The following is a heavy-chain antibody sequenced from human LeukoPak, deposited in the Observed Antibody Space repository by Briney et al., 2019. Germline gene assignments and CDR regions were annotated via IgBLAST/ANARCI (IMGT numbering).Heavy chain of an antibody. J-gene: IGHJ4*02. CDR2: IYYSGST. Sequence: SETLSLTCNVSGGAISSTAYYWGWIRQPPGKGLEWIGSIYYSGSTYYNPSLKSRVTISVDTSHNQFSLELNSVTAADTALYYCARHPPYGSRNWGAYYFDSWGQGTLVTVSS. D-gene: IGHD3-10*01. V-gene: IGHV4-39*01. CDR3: ARHPPYGSRNWGAYYFDS. CDR1: GGAISSTAYY.